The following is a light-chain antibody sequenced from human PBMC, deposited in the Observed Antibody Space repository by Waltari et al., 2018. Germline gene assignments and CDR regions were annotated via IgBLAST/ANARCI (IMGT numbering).Light chain of an antibody. V-gene: IGLV2-23*01. CDR3: CSFVGGWAVR. J-gene: IGLJ3*02. CDR1: SSDVGSHNF. CDR2: EGN. Sequence: QSALTQPASVSGSPGQSITISCTGTSSDVGSHNFVSWYQQHPGKAPKLMLYEGNKRPSGVSNRFSVSKSGNTASLTISALQAEDEADYYCCSFVGGWAVRFGGGTKLTVL.